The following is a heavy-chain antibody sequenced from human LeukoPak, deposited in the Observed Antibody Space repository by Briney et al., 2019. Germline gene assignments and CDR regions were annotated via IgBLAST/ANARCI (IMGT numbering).Heavy chain of an antibody. J-gene: IGHJ4*02. CDR3: ARSEVVAAQISDY. V-gene: IGHV1-69*05. CDR1: GGTFSSYA. CDR2: IIPIFGTA. Sequence: SVKVSCKASGGTFSSYAISWVRQAPGQGLEWMGRIIPIFGTANYAQKFQGRVTITTDESTGTAYMELSSLRSEDTAVYYCARSEVVAAQISDYWGQGTLVTVSS. D-gene: IGHD2-15*01.